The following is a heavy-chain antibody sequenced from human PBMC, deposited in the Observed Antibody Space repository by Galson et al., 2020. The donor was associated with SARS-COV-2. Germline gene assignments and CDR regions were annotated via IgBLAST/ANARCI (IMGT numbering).Heavy chain of an antibody. V-gene: IGHV3-30-3*01. Sequence: TGGSLRLPCAASGFTFSSYSMHWVRQAPGKGLEWVAVISYDGSNKYYADSVKGRFTISRDNSKNTLYLQMNSLRAEDTAVYYCARDLGGYLDYWGQGTLVTVSS. CDR1: GFTFSSYS. CDR2: ISYDGSNK. D-gene: IGHD2-15*01. CDR3: ARDLGGYLDY. J-gene: IGHJ4*02.